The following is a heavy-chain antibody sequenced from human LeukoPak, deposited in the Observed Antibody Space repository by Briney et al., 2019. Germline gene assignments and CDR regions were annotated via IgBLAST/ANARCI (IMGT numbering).Heavy chain of an antibody. V-gene: IGHV1-69*13. D-gene: IGHD1-26*01. CDR1: GGTFSSYA. CDR2: IIPIFGTA. J-gene: IGHJ5*02. CDR3: ARGAAGGSYYANWFDP. Sequence: GASVKVSCKASGGTFSSYAISWVRQAPGQGLEWMGGIIPIFGTANYAQKFQGRVTITADESTSTAYMELSSLRSEDTAVYYCARGAAGGSYYANWFDPWGQGTLVTVPS.